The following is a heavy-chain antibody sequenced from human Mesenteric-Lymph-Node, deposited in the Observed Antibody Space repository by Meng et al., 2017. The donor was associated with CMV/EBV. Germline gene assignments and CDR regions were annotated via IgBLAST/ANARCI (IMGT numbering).Heavy chain of an antibody. V-gene: IGHV3-9*01. CDR1: GFTFDDCA. CDR3: AKDRLTIAFLDY. D-gene: IGHD3-10*01. Sequence: SLKISCAASGFTFDDCAMHWVRQAPGKGLEGVSGISWNSGSIGYADSVKGRFTISRDNAKNSLYLQMNSLRAEDTAVYYCAKDRLTIAFLDYWGQGTQVTVSS. J-gene: IGHJ4*02. CDR2: ISWNSGSI.